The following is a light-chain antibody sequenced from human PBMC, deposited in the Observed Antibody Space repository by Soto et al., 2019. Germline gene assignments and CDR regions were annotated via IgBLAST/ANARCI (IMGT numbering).Light chain of an antibody. CDR2: DND. V-gene: IGLV1-51*01. CDR1: GSNIGSNS. Sequence: QSVLTQPPSVSAAPGQTVTISCSGRGSNIGSNSVSWYQQVPGTAPKLLLYDNDKRPSGIPDRFFGSKSGTSATLGIAGLQTADEADYYCGTWESYLSVGVFGGGTKLTDL. CDR3: GTWESYLSVGV. J-gene: IGLJ2*01.